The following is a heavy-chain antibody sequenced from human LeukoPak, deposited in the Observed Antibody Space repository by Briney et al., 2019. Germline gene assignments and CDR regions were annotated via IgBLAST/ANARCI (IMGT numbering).Heavy chain of an antibody. CDR1: GGSISSSSYY. Sequence: SETLSLTCTVSGGSISSSSYYWGWIRQPPGKGLEWIGSIYYNGSTYYNPSLKSRVTISVDTSKNQFSLKLSSVTAADTAVYYCARVIAAAGTRWFDPWGQGTLVTVSS. D-gene: IGHD6-13*01. CDR3: ARVIAAAGTRWFDP. J-gene: IGHJ5*02. V-gene: IGHV4-39*01. CDR2: IYYNGST.